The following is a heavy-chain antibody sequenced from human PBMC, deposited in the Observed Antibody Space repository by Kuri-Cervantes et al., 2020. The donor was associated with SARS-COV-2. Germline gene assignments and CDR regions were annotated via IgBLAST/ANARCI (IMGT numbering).Heavy chain of an antibody. CDR2: IYYSGST. J-gene: IGHJ6*03. D-gene: IGHD6-19*01. V-gene: IGHV4-59*08. CDR1: GGSISSYY. CDR3: ARNSGYSSGWFYYYYYMDV. Sequence: SETLSLTCTVSGGSISSYYWSWIRQPPGKGLEWIGYIYYSGSTNYNPSLKSRVTISVDTSKNQFSLKPSSVTAADTAVYYCARNSGYSSGWFYYYYYMDVWGKGTTVTVSS.